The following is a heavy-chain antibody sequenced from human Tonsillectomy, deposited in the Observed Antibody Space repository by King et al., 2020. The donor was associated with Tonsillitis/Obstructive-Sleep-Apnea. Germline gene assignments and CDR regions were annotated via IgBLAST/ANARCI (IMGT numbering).Heavy chain of an antibody. D-gene: IGHD3-9*01. CDR2: INHSGST. CDR1: GGSFSYYY. J-gene: IGHJ6*02. V-gene: IGHV4-34*01. CDR3: ARGPDYDILTGGDYYYYYGMDV. Sequence: VQLQQWGAGLLKPSETLSLTCAVYGGSFSYYYWNWIRQSPGKGLEWIGEINHSGSTNYNPSLKSRITISVDTSKNQFSLKLSSVTAADTAVYYCARGPDYDILTGGDYYYYYGMDVWGQGTTVTVSS.